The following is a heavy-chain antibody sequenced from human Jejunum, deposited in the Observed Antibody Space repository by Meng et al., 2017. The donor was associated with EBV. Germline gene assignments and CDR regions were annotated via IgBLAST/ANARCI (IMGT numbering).Heavy chain of an antibody. CDR2: YYNSGST. Sequence: GSGPGLVNPSETLPLTCPVSGGSISSSSYYWGWIRQPPGKGLEWIGTYYNSGSTYYNPSLKSRVTISVDTSKNQFSLKLISVTAADTAAYYCARQGPSGRTFDYWGQGTLVTVSS. J-gene: IGHJ4*02. D-gene: IGHD1-26*01. CDR1: GGSISSSSYY. CDR3: ARQGPSGRTFDY. V-gene: IGHV4-39*01.